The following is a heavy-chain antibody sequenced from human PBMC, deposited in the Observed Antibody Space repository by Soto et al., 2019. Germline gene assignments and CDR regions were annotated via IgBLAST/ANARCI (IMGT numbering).Heavy chain of an antibody. CDR1: GGTFSSYA. V-gene: IGHV1-69*13. CDR3: ARLVMVESYYYDSRSANFDY. J-gene: IGHJ4*02. CDR2: IIPIFGTA. Sequence: GASVKVSCKASGGTFSSYAISWVRQAPGQGLEWMGGIIPIFGTANYAQKFQGRVTITADESTSTAYMELSSLRSEDTAVYYCARLVMVESYYYDSRSANFDYWGQGTLVTVSS. D-gene: IGHD3-22*01.